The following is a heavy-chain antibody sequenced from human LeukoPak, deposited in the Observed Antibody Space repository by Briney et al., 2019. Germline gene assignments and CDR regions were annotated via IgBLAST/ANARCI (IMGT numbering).Heavy chain of an antibody. J-gene: IGHJ4*02. D-gene: IGHD6-19*01. Sequence: PGGSLRLSCAASGFTFSNYWMHWVRQAPGKGLVWAAYIKSDGSSTSYADFVMGRFTISRDNAKNTLYLQMNSLRAEDTAVYYCVSGYSSGWYVGGIDYWGQGTLVTVSS. CDR3: VSGYSSGWYVGGIDY. V-gene: IGHV3-74*01. CDR1: GFTFSNYW. CDR2: IKSDGSST.